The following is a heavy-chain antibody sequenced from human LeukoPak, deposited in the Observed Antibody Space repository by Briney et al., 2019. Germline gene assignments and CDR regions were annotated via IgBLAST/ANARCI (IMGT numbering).Heavy chain of an antibody. Sequence: GRSLRLSCAASGFTFSSYGMHWVRQAPGKGLEWVAVISYDGSNKYYADSVKGRFTISRDNSKNTRYLQMNSLRAEDTAVYYCAKGKVAYGDYSNYGMDVWGQGTTVTVSS. CDR3: AKGKVAYGDYSNYGMDV. V-gene: IGHV3-30*18. CDR1: GFTFSSYG. D-gene: IGHD4-17*01. CDR2: ISYDGSNK. J-gene: IGHJ6*02.